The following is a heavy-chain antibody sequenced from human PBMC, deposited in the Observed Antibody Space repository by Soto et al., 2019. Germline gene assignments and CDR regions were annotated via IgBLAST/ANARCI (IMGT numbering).Heavy chain of an antibody. V-gene: IGHV5-51*01. CDR2: VYPGDSRT. Sequence: GESLKISCKGSEYSFNNYWIAWVRQMPGKGLEWMGIVYPGDSRTIYSPSFQGQVIISADKSIATAYLQWSSLKASDTAIYYCARDLDYGGNSDLFAPWGQGTLVTVSS. J-gene: IGHJ5*02. CDR1: EYSFNNYW. D-gene: IGHD4-17*01. CDR3: ARDLDYGGNSDLFAP.